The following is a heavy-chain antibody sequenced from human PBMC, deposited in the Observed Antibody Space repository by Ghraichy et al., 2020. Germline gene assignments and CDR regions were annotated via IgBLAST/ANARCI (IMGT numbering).Heavy chain of an antibody. J-gene: IGHJ6*02. V-gene: IGHV3-48*01. D-gene: IGHD2-15*01. CDR1: GFTFSSYS. Sequence: GESLRLSCAASGFTFSSYSMNWVRQAPGKGLEWVSYISSSSSTIYYADSVKGRFTISRDNAKNSLYLQMNSLRAEDTAVYYCARLIRWPGPQGSYYYGMDVWGQGTTVTVSS. CDR2: ISSSSSTI. CDR3: ARLIRWPGPQGSYYYGMDV.